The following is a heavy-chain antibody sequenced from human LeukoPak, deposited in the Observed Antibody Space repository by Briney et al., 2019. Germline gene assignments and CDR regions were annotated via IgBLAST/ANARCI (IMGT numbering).Heavy chain of an antibody. V-gene: IGHV5-51*01. CDR2: IYPGDSDT. J-gene: IGHJ5*02. D-gene: IGHD3-10*01. CDR1: GDSFTSYW. CDR3: ARRYYGSGSYYNWFDP. Sequence: AESLKISCKGSGDSFTSYWIGWGRQMPGKNLEWMGIIYPGDSDTRYSPSFQGQVTISADKSISTAYLQWSSLKASDTAMYYCARRYYGSGSYYNWFDPWGQGTLVTVSS.